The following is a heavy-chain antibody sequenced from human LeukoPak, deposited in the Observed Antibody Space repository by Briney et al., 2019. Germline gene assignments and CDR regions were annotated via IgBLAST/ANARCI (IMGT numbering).Heavy chain of an antibody. CDR2: IYSGGGT. J-gene: IGHJ4*02. V-gene: IGHV3-66*01. D-gene: IGHD6-19*01. Sequence: PGGSLRLSCAASGFTVSSNYMSWVRQAPGKGLEWVSVIYSGGGTYYADSVKGRFTISRDNSKNTLYLQMNSLRAEDTAVYYCARDPVAVAGTWTYYFDYWGQGTLVTVSS. CDR3: ARDPVAVAGTWTYYFDY. CDR1: GFTVSSNY.